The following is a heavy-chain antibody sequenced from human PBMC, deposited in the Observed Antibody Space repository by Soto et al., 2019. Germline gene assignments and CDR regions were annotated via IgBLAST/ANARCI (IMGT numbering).Heavy chain of an antibody. Sequence: GGSLRLSCAASGFTFSSYAMHWVRQAPGKGLEWVAVISYDGSNKYYADSVKGRFTISRDNSKNTLYLQMNSLRAEDTAVYYCARDPEYVGGYSYGYADYWGQGTLVTVSS. V-gene: IGHV3-30-3*01. CDR1: GFTFSSYA. D-gene: IGHD5-18*01. CDR2: ISYDGSNK. J-gene: IGHJ4*02. CDR3: ARDPEYVGGYSYGYADY.